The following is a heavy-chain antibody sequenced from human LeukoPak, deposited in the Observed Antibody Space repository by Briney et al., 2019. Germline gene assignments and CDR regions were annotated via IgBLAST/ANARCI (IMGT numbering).Heavy chain of an antibody. CDR1: GFTFSDYA. V-gene: IGHV3-64*01. J-gene: IGHJ4*02. Sequence: GRSLRLSRAASGFTFSDYAMHWVRQAPGKGLEFVSVIGPIGVYTYYANSVKGRFTISRDNSKSTVSLQMGSLRDEDMAVYYCARSPPGRTNWNYYDYWGRGTLVTVSS. CDR3: ARSPPGRTNWNYYDY. CDR2: IGPIGVYT. D-gene: IGHD1-1*01.